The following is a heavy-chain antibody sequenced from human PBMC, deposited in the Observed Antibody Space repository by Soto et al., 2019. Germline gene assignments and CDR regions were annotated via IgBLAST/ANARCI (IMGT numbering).Heavy chain of an antibody. D-gene: IGHD3-3*01. CDR3: AIHENDDFWSGYNFDY. V-gene: IGHV4-59*08. Sequence: SETLSLTCTVSGGSISSYYWSWIRQPPGKGLEWIGYIYYSGSTNYNPSLKSRVTISVDTSKNQFSLKLSSVTAADTAVYYCAIHENDDFWSGYNFDYWGQGTLVTVSS. CDR2: IYYSGST. CDR1: GGSISSYY. J-gene: IGHJ4*02.